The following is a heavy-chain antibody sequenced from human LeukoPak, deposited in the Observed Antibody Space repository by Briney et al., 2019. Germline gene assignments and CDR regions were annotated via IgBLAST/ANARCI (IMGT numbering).Heavy chain of an antibody. Sequence: SQTLSLTCTVSGGFISSGSYYWSWIRQPAGKGLEWIERIYTSGSTNYNPSLKSRVTISVDTSKNHFSLKLSSVTAADTAVYYCARAQTRYSGSYYVDYWGQGTLVTVSS. CDR2: IYTSGST. CDR1: GGFISSGSYY. CDR3: ARAQTRYSGSYYVDY. J-gene: IGHJ4*02. V-gene: IGHV4-61*02. D-gene: IGHD1-26*01.